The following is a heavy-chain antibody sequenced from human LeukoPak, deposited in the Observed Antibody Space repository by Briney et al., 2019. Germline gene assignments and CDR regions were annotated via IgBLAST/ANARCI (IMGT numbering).Heavy chain of an antibody. V-gene: IGHV3-48*03. CDR3: AREKTACGGDCYDS. D-gene: IGHD2-21*01. J-gene: IGHJ4*02. Sequence: PGGSLRLSCAASGFTFSSYEMNWVRQDPGKGLEWVSYISSSGTPIHYADSVKGRFTISRDNAKNSLFLQMNSLRAEDTAVYYCAREKTACGGDCYDSWGQGTLVTVSS. CDR2: ISSSGTPI. CDR1: GFTFSSYE.